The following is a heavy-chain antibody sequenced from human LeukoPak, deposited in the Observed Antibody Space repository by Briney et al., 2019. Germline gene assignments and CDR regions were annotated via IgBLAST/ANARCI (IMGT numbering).Heavy chain of an antibody. CDR1: GFTFSSYW. D-gene: IGHD3-22*01. V-gene: IGHV3-74*01. J-gene: IGHJ3*02. Sequence: GGSLRLSCAASGFTFSSYWMHWVRQAPGKGLVWVSRINSDGSSTSYADSVKGRFTISRDNAKNTLYLQMDSLRAEDTAVYYCVSPYNYDSSGYLGNRGNDAFDIWGQGTMVTVSS. CDR3: VSPYNYDSSGYLGNRGNDAFDI. CDR2: INSDGSST.